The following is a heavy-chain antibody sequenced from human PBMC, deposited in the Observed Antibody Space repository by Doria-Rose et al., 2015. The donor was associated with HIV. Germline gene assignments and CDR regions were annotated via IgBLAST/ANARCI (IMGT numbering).Heavy chain of an antibody. CDR3: ARIKSSRWYHKYYFDF. J-gene: IGHJ4*02. V-gene: IGHV2-26*01. D-gene: IGHD6-13*01. CDR2: MFSDDER. CDR1: GVSLSSPGMG. Sequence: QVTLKESGPVLVKPTETLTLTCTVSGVSLSSPGMGVSWIRQPPGKALEWLANMFSDDERSYKTSLKSRLTISRGTSKSQVVITMTDMDPVDTATYYCARIKSSRWYHKYYFDFWGQGTLVIVSA.